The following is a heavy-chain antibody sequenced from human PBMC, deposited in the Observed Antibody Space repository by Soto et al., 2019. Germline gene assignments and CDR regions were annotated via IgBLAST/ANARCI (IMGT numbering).Heavy chain of an antibody. CDR2: IIPIFGTA. V-gene: IGHV1-69*13. J-gene: IGHJ6*02. CDR3: ARARDETASDHYYYYGMDV. CDR1: GGTFSSYA. Sequence: SVKVSCQASGGTFSSYAISWVRQAPGQGLEWMGGIIPIFGTANYAQKFQGRVTITADESTSTAYMELSSLRSEDTAVYYCARARDETASDHYYYYGMDVWGQGTTVTVSS. D-gene: IGHD5-18*01.